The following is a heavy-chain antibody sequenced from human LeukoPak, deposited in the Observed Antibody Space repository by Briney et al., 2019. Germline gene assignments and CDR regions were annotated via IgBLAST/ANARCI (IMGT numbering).Heavy chain of an antibody. CDR1: GFTFSSYN. Sequence: GGSLRLSCAASGFTFSSYNMNWVRQAPGKGLEWVSSISSSSSYIYYADSVKGRFTISRDNAKNSLYLQMNSLRAEDTAVYYWASLDDSSGYLDLLGAFDIWGQGTMVTVSS. CDR3: ASLDDSSGYLDLLGAFDI. V-gene: IGHV3-21*01. D-gene: IGHD3-22*01. CDR2: ISSSSSYI. J-gene: IGHJ3*02.